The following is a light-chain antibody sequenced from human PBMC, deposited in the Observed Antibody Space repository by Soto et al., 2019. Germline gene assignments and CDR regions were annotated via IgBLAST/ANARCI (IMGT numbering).Light chain of an antibody. CDR3: MQALQTPWT. Sequence: DVVMTQSPLSLPVTPGEPASISCRSSQSLLHSNGYNYLDWYLQKPGQSPQLLIYLGSNRASGAPDRFSGSESGTEFTLKSSRVGAEDVGVYYCMQALQTPWTFGQGTKVEIK. CDR1: QSLLHSNGYNY. V-gene: IGKV2-28*01. CDR2: LGS. J-gene: IGKJ1*01.